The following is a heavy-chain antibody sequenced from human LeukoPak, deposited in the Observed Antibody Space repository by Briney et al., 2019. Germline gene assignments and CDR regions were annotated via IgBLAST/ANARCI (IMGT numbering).Heavy chain of an antibody. CDR1: GSTFSDYY. CDR3: ARAGIAAAGTRIGYYYGMDV. J-gene: IGHJ6*02. Sequence: PGGSLRLSCAASGSTFSDYYMSWIRQAPGKGLEWVSYISNSGSTIYYADSVKGRFAISRDSAKNSLFLQMNGLRAEDTAVYYCARAGIAAAGTRIGYYYGMDVWGQGTTVTVSS. CDR2: ISNSGSTI. D-gene: IGHD6-13*01. V-gene: IGHV3-11*01.